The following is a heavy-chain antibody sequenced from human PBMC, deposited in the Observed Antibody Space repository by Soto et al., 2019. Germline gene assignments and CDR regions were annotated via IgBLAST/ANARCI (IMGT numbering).Heavy chain of an antibody. CDR2: IFSNDEQ. CDR1: GFSLSNARMG. J-gene: IGHJ4*02. Sequence: QVTLKESGPVLVNPTETLTLTCTVSGFSLSNARMGVSWIRQPPGKALEWLAHIFSNDEQSYSTSLKSRLTISKDTSKSQVVLTMTNMDPVDTATYYCARIPVSGSYFLFDYWGQGTLVTVSS. CDR3: ARIPVSGSYFLFDY. V-gene: IGHV2-26*01. D-gene: IGHD1-26*01.